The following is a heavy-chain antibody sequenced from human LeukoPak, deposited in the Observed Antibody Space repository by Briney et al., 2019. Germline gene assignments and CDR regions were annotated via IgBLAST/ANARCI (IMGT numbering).Heavy chain of an antibody. CDR2: IIPIFGTA. CDR1: GGTFSSYA. CDR3: ARESPLQFVPSHDFWYYYGMDV. Sequence: SVKVSCKASGGTFSSYAISWVRQAPGQGLEWMGGIIPIFGTANYAQKFQGRVTITADESTSTAYMELSSLRSEDTAVYYCARESPLQFVPSHDFWYYYGMDVWGQGTTVTVSS. V-gene: IGHV1-69*13. D-gene: IGHD3-3*01. J-gene: IGHJ6*02.